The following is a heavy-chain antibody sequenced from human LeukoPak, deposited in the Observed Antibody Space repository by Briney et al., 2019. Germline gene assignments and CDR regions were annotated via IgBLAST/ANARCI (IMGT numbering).Heavy chain of an antibody. V-gene: IGHV1-2*02. J-gene: IGHJ4*02. D-gene: IGHD4-17*01. Sequence: ASVKVSCKASGYTFTGYYMHWVRQAPGQGLEWMGWINPNSSGTNYAQKFQGRVTMTRDTSISTAYMKLSRLRSDDTAVYYCARELPRSVTTTLHSNDYWGQGTLVTVSS. CDR2: INPNSSGT. CDR1: GYTFTGYY. CDR3: ARELPRSVTTTLHSNDY.